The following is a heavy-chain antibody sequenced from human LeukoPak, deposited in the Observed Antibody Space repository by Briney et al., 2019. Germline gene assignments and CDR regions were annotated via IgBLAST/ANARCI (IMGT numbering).Heavy chain of an antibody. V-gene: IGHV4-59*01. CDR1: GGSISSYY. Sequence: SETPSLTCTVSGGSISSYYWSWIRQPPGKGLEWIGYIYYSGSTNYNPSLKSRVTISVDTSKNQFSLKLSSVTAADTAVYYCAREKQLWVDYWGQGTLVTVSS. CDR3: AREKQLWVDY. J-gene: IGHJ4*02. D-gene: IGHD5-18*01. CDR2: IYYSGST.